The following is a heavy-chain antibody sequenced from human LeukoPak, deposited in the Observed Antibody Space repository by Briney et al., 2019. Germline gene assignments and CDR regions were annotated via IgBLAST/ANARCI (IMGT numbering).Heavy chain of an antibody. V-gene: IGHV1-18*01. CDR2: INAYNGNT. Sequence: ASVKVSCMASGYTFTSYGISWVRQAPRQGLEWMGWINAYNGNTNYAQKLQGRVTMTTDTSTSTAYMELRSLRSDDTAVYYCARDSGSYFDYWGQGTLVTVSS. J-gene: IGHJ4*02. D-gene: IGHD1-26*01. CDR1: GYTFTSYG. CDR3: ARDSGSYFDY.